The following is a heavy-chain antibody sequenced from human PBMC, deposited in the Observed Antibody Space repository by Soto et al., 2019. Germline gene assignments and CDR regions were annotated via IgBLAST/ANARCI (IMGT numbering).Heavy chain of an antibody. Sequence: SVKVSCKASGGSFSNFGISWVRQAPGQGLEWMGGIVPVFGRTNYEQRFRGRLTITADESTSTGYMELISLRSEDTAVYYCAREGSGYNFWGQGTQVTVSS. CDR2: IVPVFGRT. D-gene: IGHD5-12*01. CDR3: AREGSGYNF. J-gene: IGHJ4*02. V-gene: IGHV1-69*13. CDR1: GGSFSNFG.